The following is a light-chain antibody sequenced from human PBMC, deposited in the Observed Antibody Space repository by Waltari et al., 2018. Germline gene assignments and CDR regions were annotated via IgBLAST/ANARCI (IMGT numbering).Light chain of an antibody. Sequence: QSVLTQPPSVSGAPGQRVTISCTGGSSNIGADYDVHWYQKLPGKAPKLLIFDTTNRPSGVPNRFSCSKSGTSAFLAITCLQPGDEADYYFQSYDSSLSGWRVFGTGTKVTVL. CDR3: QSYDSSLSGWRV. J-gene: IGLJ1*01. CDR1: SSNIGADYD. CDR2: DTT. V-gene: IGLV1-40*01.